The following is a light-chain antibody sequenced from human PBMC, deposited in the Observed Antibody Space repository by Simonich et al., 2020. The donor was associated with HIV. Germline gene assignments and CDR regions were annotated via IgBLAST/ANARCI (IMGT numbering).Light chain of an antibody. CDR1: NIGSES. V-gene: IGLV3-21*03. CDR2: DDN. Sequence: SDVLTQPPSVSVAPGKTARITCGGKNIGSESVHWYQQKAGQAPVMVVYDDNDRPAGIPERFSGSNSGNTATLSISRVEAGVEADYYCQVWDRSSDHVVFGGGTKLTVL. CDR3: QVWDRSSDHVV. J-gene: IGLJ2*01.